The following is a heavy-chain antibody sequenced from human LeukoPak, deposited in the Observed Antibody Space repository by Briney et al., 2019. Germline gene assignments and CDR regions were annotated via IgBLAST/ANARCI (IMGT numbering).Heavy chain of an antibody. V-gene: IGHV3-30*04. CDR2: ISYDGSNK. J-gene: IGHJ6*02. Sequence: PGGSLRLSCAASGFTFSSYAMHWVRQAPGKGLEGVAVISYDGSNKYYADSVKGRFTISRDNSKNTLYLQMNSLRAEDTAVYYCARDLGYSYGYDGMDVWGQGTTVTVSS. D-gene: IGHD5-18*01. CDR3: ARDLGYSYGYDGMDV. CDR1: GFTFSSYA.